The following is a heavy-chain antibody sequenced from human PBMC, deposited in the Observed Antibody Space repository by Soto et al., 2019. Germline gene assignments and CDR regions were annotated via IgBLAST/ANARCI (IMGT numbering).Heavy chain of an antibody. CDR2: IWYDGGNK. J-gene: IGHJ4*01. CDR3: ARDSGDFVVVVAATLLFDY. Sequence: GGSLRLSCAASGFTFSSYGMHWVHQAPGKGLEWVAVIWYDGGNKYYADSVKGRFTISRDNSKNTLYLQMNSLRAEDTAVYYCARDSGDFVVVVAATLLFDYWGQGTLVTVSS. CDR1: GFTFSSYG. D-gene: IGHD2-15*01. V-gene: IGHV3-33*01.